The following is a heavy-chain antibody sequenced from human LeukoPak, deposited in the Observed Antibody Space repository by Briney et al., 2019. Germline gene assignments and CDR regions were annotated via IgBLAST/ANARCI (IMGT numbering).Heavy chain of an antibody. CDR2: IYTSGGT. D-gene: IGHD3-3*01. J-gene: IGHJ5*02. CDR3: ARVLEGTLFDP. CDR1: GGSISRYY. Sequence: SETLSLTCTVSGGSISRYYWSWIRQPAGEGLEWIGRIYTSGGTSYNPSLKSRVTVSVDTSKNQLPLKLSSVTAADTAVYYCARVLEGTLFDPWGQGTLVTVSS. V-gene: IGHV4-4*07.